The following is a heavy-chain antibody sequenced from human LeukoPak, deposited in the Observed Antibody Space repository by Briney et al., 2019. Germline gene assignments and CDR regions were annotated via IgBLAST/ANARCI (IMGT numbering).Heavy chain of an antibody. CDR3: ARAKGRGSIDY. V-gene: IGHV4-61*01. CDR1: GGSVSSGSYY. Sequence: SETLSLTCTVSGGSVSSGSYYWSWIRQPPGKGLEWIGYIYYSGSTNYNPSLKSRVTISVDTSKNQFSLKLSSVTAADTAVYYCARAKGRGSIDYWGQGTLVTVSS. D-gene: IGHD3-10*01. CDR2: IYYSGST. J-gene: IGHJ4*02.